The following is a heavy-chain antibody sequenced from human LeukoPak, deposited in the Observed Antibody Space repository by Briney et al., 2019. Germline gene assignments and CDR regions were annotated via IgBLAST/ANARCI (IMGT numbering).Heavy chain of an antibody. Sequence: PGGSLRLSCTASGFTFGDYAMTWVRQAPRKGLEWVSFIRSKAYGGTTEYAASVKGRFSISRDDSKSIAYLQMNSLKTEDTAVYYCSRGRTSSQIWGQGTLVTVSS. CDR3: SRGRTSSQI. CDR1: GFTFGDYA. D-gene: IGHD2-2*01. CDR2: IRSKAYGGTT. V-gene: IGHV3-49*04. J-gene: IGHJ4*02.